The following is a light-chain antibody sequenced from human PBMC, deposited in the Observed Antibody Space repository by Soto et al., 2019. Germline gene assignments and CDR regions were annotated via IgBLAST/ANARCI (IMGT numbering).Light chain of an antibody. V-gene: IGKV3-20*01. J-gene: IGKJ2*01. CDR3: QLYGSSPLYT. CDR2: GAS. Sequence: EIVLTQSPGTLSLSPGERATLSCRASQSVSSSYLAWYQQKPGQAPGLVIYGASSRATGIPDRFSGSGSGTDFTLTISRLEPEDFAVYYCQLYGSSPLYTFGQGTKLEIK. CDR1: QSVSSSY.